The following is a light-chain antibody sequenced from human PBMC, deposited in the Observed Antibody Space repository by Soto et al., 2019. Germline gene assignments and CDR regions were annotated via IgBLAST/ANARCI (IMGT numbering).Light chain of an antibody. J-gene: IGKJ1*01. V-gene: IGKV1-39*01. CDR3: QQSYSTLPT. Sequence: DIQMTQSPSSLSASVGDRVTITCRASQSISSYLNWYQQKPGKAPKLLIYAASSLQSGVPSRFSGSGSGTDFTLTISSLQPEDFATYYCQQSYSTLPTFGKGTKVDIK. CDR1: QSISSY. CDR2: AAS.